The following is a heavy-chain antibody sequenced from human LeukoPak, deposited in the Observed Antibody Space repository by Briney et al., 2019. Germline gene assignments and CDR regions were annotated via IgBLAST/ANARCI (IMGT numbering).Heavy chain of an antibody. J-gene: IGHJ4*02. CDR3: AKDSEVVPAAEFDY. CDR1: GFTFDDYA. V-gene: IGHV3-9*01. Sequence: GGSLRLSCAASGFTFDDYAMHWVRQAPGKGLEWVSGISWNSGSIGYADSVKGRFTISRDNAKNSLYLQMNSLRAEDTAVYYCAKDSEVVPAAEFDYWGQGTLVTVSS. CDR2: ISWNSGSI. D-gene: IGHD2-2*01.